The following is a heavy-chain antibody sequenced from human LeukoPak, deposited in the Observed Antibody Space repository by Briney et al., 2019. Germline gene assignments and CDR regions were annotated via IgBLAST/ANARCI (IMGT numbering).Heavy chain of an antibody. CDR3: AKGPASTWYKYYFDY. Sequence: GGSLRLSCAASGFTFSNYAMSWLREAPGKGLDWVSAISGSAGSTYYADSVKGRFTISRDNSRNTLYLQMNSLRAEDTALYYCAKGPASTWYKYYFDYWGQGTLVTVSS. J-gene: IGHJ4*02. CDR1: GFTFSNYA. D-gene: IGHD6-13*01. V-gene: IGHV3-23*01. CDR2: ISGSAGST.